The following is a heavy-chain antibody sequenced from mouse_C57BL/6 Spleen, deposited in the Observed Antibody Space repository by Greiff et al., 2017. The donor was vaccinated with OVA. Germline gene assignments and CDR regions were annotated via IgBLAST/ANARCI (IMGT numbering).Heavy chain of an antibody. CDR2: IHPNSGST. J-gene: IGHJ2*01. D-gene: IGHD2-3*01. Sequence: QVQLQQSGAELVKPGASVKLSCKASGYTFTSYWMHWVKQRPGQGLEWIGMIHPNSGSTNYNEKFKSKATLTVDKSSSTAYMQLSSLTSEDSAVYYCASYDGYYGYFDYWGQGTTLTVSS. CDR3: ASYDGYYGYFDY. V-gene: IGHV1-64*01. CDR1: GYTFTSYW.